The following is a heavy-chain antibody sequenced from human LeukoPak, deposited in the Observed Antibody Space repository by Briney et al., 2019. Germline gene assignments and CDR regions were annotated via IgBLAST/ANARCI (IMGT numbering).Heavy chain of an antibody. V-gene: IGHV3-23*01. J-gene: IGHJ4*02. CDR1: GFTFSSYA. Sequence: GGSLRLSCAASGFTFSSYAMSWVRQAPGKGLEWVSAISGSGGSTYYADSVKGRFTISRDNSKNTLYLQMNSLRAEDTAVYYCAKDPTGMTQLWSVGGFDYWAREPWSPFPQ. D-gene: IGHD5-18*01. CDR3: AKDPTGMTQLWSVGGFDY. CDR2: ISGSGGST.